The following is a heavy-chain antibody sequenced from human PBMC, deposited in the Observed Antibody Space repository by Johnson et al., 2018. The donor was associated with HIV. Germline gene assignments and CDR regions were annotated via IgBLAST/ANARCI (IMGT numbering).Heavy chain of an antibody. CDR2: IWYDGSNK. CDR1: GFTFSDYY. CDR3: ARGKGAAVGLDAFDI. D-gene: IGHD6-13*01. J-gene: IGHJ3*02. Sequence: QVQLVESGGGLVKPGGSLRLSCAASGFTFSDYYMSWIRQTPGKGLEWVAVIWYDGSNKNYVDSVKGRFTISRDNSKNTLFLQMNSLRAEDTAVYFCARGKGAAVGLDAFDIWGQGIRVTVSS. V-gene: IGHV3-33*08.